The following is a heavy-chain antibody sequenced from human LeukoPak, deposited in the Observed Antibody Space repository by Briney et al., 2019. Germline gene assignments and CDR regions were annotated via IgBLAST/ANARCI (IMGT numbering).Heavy chain of an antibody. J-gene: IGHJ4*02. CDR2: IYSGGST. CDR3: ALGYYYDSSGPAAFDY. V-gene: IGHV3-53*01. Sequence: GGSLRLSCAASGFTVSSNYTSWVRQAPGKGLEWVSVIYSGGSTYYADSVKGRFTISRDNSKNTLYLQMNSLRAEDTAVYYCALGYYYDSSGPAAFDYWGQGTLVTVSS. CDR1: GFTVSSNY. D-gene: IGHD3-22*01.